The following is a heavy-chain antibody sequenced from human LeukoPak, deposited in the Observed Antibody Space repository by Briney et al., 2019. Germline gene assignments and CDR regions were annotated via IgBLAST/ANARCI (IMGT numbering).Heavy chain of an antibody. CDR2: ISYDGSNK. J-gene: IGHJ3*01. CDR3: ARAILTYYDSSGYSG. D-gene: IGHD3-22*01. CDR1: GFTFSSYA. V-gene: IGHV3-30-3*01. Sequence: PGGSLRLSCAASGFTFSSYAMHWVRQAPGKGLEWVAVISYDGSNKYYADSVKGRFTVSRDNSKNTLYLQMNSLRAEDTAVYYCARAILTYYDSSGYSGWGQGTMVTVSS.